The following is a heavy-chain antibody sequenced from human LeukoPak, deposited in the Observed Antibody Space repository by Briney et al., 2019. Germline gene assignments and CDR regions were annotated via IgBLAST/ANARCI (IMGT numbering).Heavy chain of an antibody. V-gene: IGHV3-23*01. J-gene: IGHJ2*01. CDR3: AKLPVSVVIRGYWYFDL. CDR1: GFTFSSYA. CDR2: ISGSGGST. Sequence: GGSLRLSCAASGFTFSSYAMSWVRQAPGKGLEWVSAISGSGGSTYYADSVKGRFTISRDNSKNTLYLQMISLRAEDTAVYYCAKLPVSVVIRGYWYFDLWGRGTLVTVSS. D-gene: IGHD3-22*01.